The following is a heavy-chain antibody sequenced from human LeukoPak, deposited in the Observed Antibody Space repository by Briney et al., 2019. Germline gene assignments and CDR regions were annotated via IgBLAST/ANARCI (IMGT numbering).Heavy chain of an antibody. D-gene: IGHD6-6*01. CDR1: GFTFSDYY. J-gene: IGHJ3*02. CDR3: ARIGRPAAFDI. Sequence: KTGGSLRLSCAASGFTFSDYYMSWIRQAPGKGLEWVSYITSSGSTIYYADSMKGQFTISRDNAKHSLFLQLDSLRAEDTAVYYCARIGRPAAFDIWGQGTLVIVSS. V-gene: IGHV3-11*01. CDR2: ITSSGSTI.